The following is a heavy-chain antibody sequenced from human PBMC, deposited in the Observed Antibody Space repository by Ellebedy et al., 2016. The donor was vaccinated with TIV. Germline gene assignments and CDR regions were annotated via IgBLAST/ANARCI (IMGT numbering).Heavy chain of an antibody. CDR3: AREGMDGYNSFDY. V-gene: IGHV4-59*01. CDR2: IHHSGTT. J-gene: IGHJ4*02. Sequence: SETLSLTCTVSGGSIGTYYWHWLRQPPGRRLEWIAYIHHSGTTNYNPSLQSRGTISLDTSTNPFSLKLSSVTAADTAVYYCAREGMDGYNSFDYWGQGTLVTVSS. CDR1: GGSIGTYY. D-gene: IGHD5-24*01.